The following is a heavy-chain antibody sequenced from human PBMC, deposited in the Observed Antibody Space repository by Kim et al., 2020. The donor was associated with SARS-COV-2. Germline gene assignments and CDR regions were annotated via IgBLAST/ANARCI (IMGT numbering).Heavy chain of an antibody. CDR2: FDPEDGET. V-gene: IGHV1-24*01. Sequence: SVKVSCKVSGYTLTELSMHWVRQAPGKGLEWMGGFDPEDGETIYAQKFQGRVTMTEDTSTDTAYMELSSLRSEDTAVYYCAIRNSGSYHDAFDIWGQGTMVTVSS. D-gene: IGHD1-26*01. CDR3: AIRNSGSYHDAFDI. J-gene: IGHJ3*02. CDR1: GYTLTELS.